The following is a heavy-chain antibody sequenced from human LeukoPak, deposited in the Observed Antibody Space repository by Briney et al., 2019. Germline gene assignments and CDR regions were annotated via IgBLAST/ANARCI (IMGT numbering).Heavy chain of an antibody. J-gene: IGHJ4*02. CDR1: GLTVSNNY. CDR2: IDTGGST. Sequence: GGSLRLSCAASGLTVSNNYVSWVRQAPGKGLEWVSEIDTGGSTAYADSVKGRFTSSRDESRNTLYLQMNNLRVEDTAVYYCAFSGNWGQGTLVTVSS. D-gene: IGHD5-12*01. V-gene: IGHV3-66*01. CDR3: AFSGN.